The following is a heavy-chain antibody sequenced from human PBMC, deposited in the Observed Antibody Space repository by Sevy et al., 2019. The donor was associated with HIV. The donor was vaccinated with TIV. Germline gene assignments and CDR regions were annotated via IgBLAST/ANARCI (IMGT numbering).Heavy chain of an antibody. CDR2: IKSKTDGATR. Sequence: GGSLRLSCVASGFTFNKAWMSWVRQAPGKGREWVGRIKSKTDGATRDLAAPVKGRTIISRDDSKNTLYLQISNLKIEETGVYFCAAGVGASDFDYWGQGTLVTVSS. D-gene: IGHD1-26*01. CDR3: AAGVGASDFDY. CDR1: GFTFNKAW. J-gene: IGHJ4*02. V-gene: IGHV3-15*01.